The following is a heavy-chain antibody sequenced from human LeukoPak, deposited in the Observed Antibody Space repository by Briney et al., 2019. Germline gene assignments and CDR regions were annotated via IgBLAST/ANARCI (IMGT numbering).Heavy chain of an antibody. CDR3: ARDPRRGGLVGAPGAFDI. Sequence: GASVKVSYKASGYTFTSYGISWVRQAPGQGLEWMGWISAYNGNTNYAQKLQGRVTMTTDTSTSTAYMELRSLRSDDTAVYYCARDPRRGGLVGAPGAFDIWGQGTMVTVSS. CDR1: GYTFTSYG. CDR2: ISAYNGNT. V-gene: IGHV1-18*01. D-gene: IGHD1-26*01. J-gene: IGHJ3*02.